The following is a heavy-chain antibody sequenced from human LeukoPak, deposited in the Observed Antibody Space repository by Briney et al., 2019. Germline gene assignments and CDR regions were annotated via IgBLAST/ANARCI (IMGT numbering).Heavy chain of an antibody. CDR3: GRDSRWAQPDY. CDR2: ITGSGGST. J-gene: IGHJ4*02. CDR1: GFTFSDYY. Sequence: GGSLRLSCVASGFTFSDYYMSWIRQAPGKGLEWVSGITGSGGSTYYADSVKGRFTISRDNSKNTVYLQINSLTAEDTAVYFCGRDSRWAQPDYWGQGTLVTVSS. D-gene: IGHD5-24*01. V-gene: IGHV3-23*01.